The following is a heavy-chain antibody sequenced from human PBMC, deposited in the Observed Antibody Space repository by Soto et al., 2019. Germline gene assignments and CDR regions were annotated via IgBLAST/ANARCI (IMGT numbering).Heavy chain of an antibody. Sequence: ASVKVSCKASGYTFTSYAMHWVRQAPGQRLEGMGWMNAGNGNTKYSQKFQGRVTITRDTAASTAYMELSSLRFEDTAVYYCARALPNIAGAASRSDRFDLWGQGTLVTVSS. CDR2: MNAGNGNT. D-gene: IGHD2-15*01. CDR1: GYTFTSYA. J-gene: IGHJ5*02. V-gene: IGHV1-3*01. CDR3: ARALPNIAGAASRSDRFDL.